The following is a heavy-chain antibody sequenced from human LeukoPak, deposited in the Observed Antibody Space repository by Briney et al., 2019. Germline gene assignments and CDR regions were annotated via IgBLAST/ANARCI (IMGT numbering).Heavy chain of an antibody. J-gene: IGHJ3*02. CDR1: GGSISSGGYY. V-gene: IGHV4-39*07. CDR3: ARKGATTASYDAFDI. Sequence: TPSETLSLTCTVSGGSISSGGYYWSWIRQPPGKGLEWIGEINHSGSTNYNPSLKSRVTISVDTSKNQFSLKLSSVTAADTAVYYCARKGATTASYDAFDIWGQGTMVTVSS. CDR2: INHSGST. D-gene: IGHD1-26*01.